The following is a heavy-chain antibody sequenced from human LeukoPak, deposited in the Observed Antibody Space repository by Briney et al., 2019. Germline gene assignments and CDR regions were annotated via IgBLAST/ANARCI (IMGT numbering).Heavy chain of an antibody. CDR3: ATRPDGNDFPYFDF. CDR1: GLTVGSKY. CDR2: IYRGGDT. J-gene: IGHJ4*02. Sequence: PGGSLSLSCAASGLTVGSKYMGWVRQAPGKGLEWVSVIYRGGDTYYADSVRGRFTVSRDISQNTLYLQMNRLRVEDTAVYYCATRPDGNDFPYFDFWGQGTLVLVSS. D-gene: IGHD5-12*01. V-gene: IGHV3-66*01.